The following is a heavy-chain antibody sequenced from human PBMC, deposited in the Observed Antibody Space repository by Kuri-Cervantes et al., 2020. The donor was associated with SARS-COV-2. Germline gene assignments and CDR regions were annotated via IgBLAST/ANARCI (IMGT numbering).Heavy chain of an antibody. J-gene: IGHJ4*02. CDR3: ARAVKRFDY. D-gene: IGHD2/OR15-2a*01. Sequence: GSLRLSCAVYGGSFSGYYWSRIRQPPGKGLEWIGEINHSGSTNYNPSLKSRVTISVDTSKNQFSLRLSSVTAADTAVYYCARAVKRFDYWGQGTLVTVSS. CDR2: INHSGST. CDR1: GGSFSGYY. V-gene: IGHV4-34*01.